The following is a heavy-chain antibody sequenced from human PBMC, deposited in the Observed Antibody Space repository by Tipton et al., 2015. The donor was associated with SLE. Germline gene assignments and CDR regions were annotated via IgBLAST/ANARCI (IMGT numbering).Heavy chain of an antibody. CDR1: GGSVSGYY. CDR3: ARGYSGYYYYGMDV. CDR2: INHSGST. J-gene: IGHJ6*02. D-gene: IGHD1-26*01. V-gene: IGHV4-34*01. Sequence: GLVKPSETLSLTCAVYGGSVSGYYWTWIRQPPGKGLEWIGEINHSGSTNYNPSLKSRVTISVDTSKNQFSLKLSSVTAADTAVYYCARGYSGYYYYGMDVWGQGTTVTVSS.